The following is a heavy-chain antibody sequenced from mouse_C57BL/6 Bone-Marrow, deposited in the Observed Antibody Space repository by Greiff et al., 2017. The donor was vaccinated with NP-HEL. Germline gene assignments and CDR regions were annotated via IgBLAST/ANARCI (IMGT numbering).Heavy chain of an antibody. V-gene: IGHV1-82*01. J-gene: IGHJ3*01. CDR1: GYAFSSSW. Sequence: QVQLQQSGPELVKPGASVKISCKASGYAFSSSWMNWVKQRPGKGLEWIGRIYPGDGDTNYNGKFKGKATLTADKSSSTAYMQLSSLTSEDSAVYFCARSYYSNSVAWFAYWGQGTLVTVSA. CDR3: ARSYYSNSVAWFAY. D-gene: IGHD2-5*01. CDR2: IYPGDGDT.